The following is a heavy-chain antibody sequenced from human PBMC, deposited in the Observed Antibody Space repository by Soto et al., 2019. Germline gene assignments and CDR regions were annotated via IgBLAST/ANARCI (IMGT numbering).Heavy chain of an antibody. D-gene: IGHD4-17*01. V-gene: IGHV3-9*01. CDR1: GFTFVDYA. CDR2: IMWNSDTI. Sequence: GGSLRLSCAASGFTFVDYATHWVRQAPGKGLEWVSCIMWNSDTILYAGSVKGRFTIATGNAKNALYLQMNSLRGEDTALSYCAKDVLSTVTPAIDYWGQGTMVTVSS. J-gene: IGHJ4*02. CDR3: AKDVLSTVTPAIDY.